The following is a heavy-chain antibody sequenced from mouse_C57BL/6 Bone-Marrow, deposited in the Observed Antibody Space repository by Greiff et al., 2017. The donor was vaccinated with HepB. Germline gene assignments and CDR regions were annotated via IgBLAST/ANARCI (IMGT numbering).Heavy chain of an antibody. CDR3: ARNITTVVANAMDY. V-gene: IGHV5-16*01. CDR2: INYDGSST. CDR1: GFTFSDYY. D-gene: IGHD1-1*01. J-gene: IGHJ4*01. Sequence: DVKLVESEGGLVQPGRSMKLSCTASGFTFSDYYMAWVRQVPEKGLEWVANINYDGSSTYYLDSLKSRFIISRDNAKNILYLQMSSLKSEDTATYYCARNITTVVANAMDYWGQGTSVTVSS.